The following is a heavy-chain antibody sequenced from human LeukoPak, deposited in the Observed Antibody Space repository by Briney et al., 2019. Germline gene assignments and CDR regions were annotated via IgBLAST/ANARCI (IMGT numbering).Heavy chain of an antibody. CDR3: ARPEVHYCSGDCYPNYFDS. V-gene: IGHV3-30-3*01. CDR2: MSSDGGKE. CDR1: GFTFGDDG. D-gene: IGHD2-21*02. J-gene: IGHJ4*02. Sequence: GRSLRLSCTASGFTFGDDGMSWFRQAPGKGLEWVALMSSDGGKENYADSVRGRFTISRDNSYNTLYLHMNSLRADDTAVYYCARPEVHYCSGDCYPNYFDSWGQGTLVTVSS.